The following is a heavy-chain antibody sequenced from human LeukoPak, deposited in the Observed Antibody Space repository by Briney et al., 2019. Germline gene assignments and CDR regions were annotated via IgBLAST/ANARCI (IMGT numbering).Heavy chain of an antibody. Sequence: ASVKVSCKASGGTFSSYAISWVRQAPGQGLECIGRIIPIFGTANYAQKFQGRVTITTDESTSTAYMELSSLRSEDTAVYYCARGRDGYNYGIDYWGQGTLVTVSS. J-gene: IGHJ4*02. D-gene: IGHD5-24*01. CDR2: IIPIFGTA. V-gene: IGHV1-69*05. CDR3: ARGRDGYNYGIDY. CDR1: GGTFSSYA.